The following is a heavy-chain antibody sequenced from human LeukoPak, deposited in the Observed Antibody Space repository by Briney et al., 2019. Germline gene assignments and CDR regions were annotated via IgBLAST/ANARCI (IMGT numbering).Heavy chain of an antibody. CDR3: ARVQLEPYYYYYYYMDV. V-gene: IGHV3-7*01. D-gene: IGHD6-13*01. CDR2: IKQDGSEK. J-gene: IGHJ6*03. CDR1: GFTFSSYW. Sequence: GGSLRLSCAASGFTFSSYWMSCVRQAPGKGLEWVANIKQDGSEKYYVDSVKGRFTISRDNAKNSLYLRMNSLRAEDTAVYYCARVQLEPYYYYYYYMDVWGKGTTVTISS.